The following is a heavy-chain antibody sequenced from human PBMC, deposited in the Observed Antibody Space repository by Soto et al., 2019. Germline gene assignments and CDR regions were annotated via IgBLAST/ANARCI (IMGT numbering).Heavy chain of an antibody. CDR1: GGSISSSSYY. Sequence: SETLSLTCTVSGGSISSSSYYWGWIRQPPGKGLEWIGSIYYSGSTYYNPSLKSRVTISVDTSKNQFSLKLSSVTAADTAVYYCAQTYSSSSPGNWFDPWGQGTLVTVSS. D-gene: IGHD6-6*01. V-gene: IGHV4-39*01. CDR3: AQTYSSSSPGNWFDP. J-gene: IGHJ5*02. CDR2: IYYSGST.